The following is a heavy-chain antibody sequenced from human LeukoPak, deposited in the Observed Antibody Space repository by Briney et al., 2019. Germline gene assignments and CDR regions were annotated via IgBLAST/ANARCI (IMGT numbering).Heavy chain of an antibody. J-gene: IGHJ6*03. CDR1: GYTFTTYA. CDR2: INPNSGGT. D-gene: IGHD5-18*01. Sequence: ASVKVSCKASGYTFTTYAMNWVRQAPGQGLEWMGWINPNSGGTNYAQKFQGRVTMTRDTSISTAYMELSRLRSDDTAVYYCARNTAMKKGYYYYYMDVWGKGTTVTISS. V-gene: IGHV1-2*02. CDR3: ARNTAMKKGYYYYYMDV.